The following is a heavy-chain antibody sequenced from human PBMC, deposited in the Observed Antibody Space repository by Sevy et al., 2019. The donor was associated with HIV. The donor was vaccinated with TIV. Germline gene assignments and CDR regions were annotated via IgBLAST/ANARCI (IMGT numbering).Heavy chain of an antibody. CDR3: ARSNKGYGSGSYYSGGLYYHYYMDV. CDR2: IYYSGST. V-gene: IGHV4-31*03. J-gene: IGHJ6*03. D-gene: IGHD3-10*01. Sequence: SETLSLTCTVSGGSISSGGHYWSWIRQHPGKGLEWIGYIYYSGSTYYNPSLKSRVTISVDTSKNQFSLKLSSVTAADTAVYYCARSNKGYGSGSYYSGGLYYHYYMDVWGKGTTVTVSS. CDR1: GGSISSGGHY.